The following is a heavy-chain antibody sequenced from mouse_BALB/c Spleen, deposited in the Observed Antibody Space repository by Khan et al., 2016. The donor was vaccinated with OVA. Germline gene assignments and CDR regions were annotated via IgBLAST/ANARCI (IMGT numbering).Heavy chain of an antibody. D-gene: IGHD1-2*01. J-gene: IGHJ3*01. V-gene: IGHV2-9*02. CDR2: ICAGGSR. CDR3: VRYTTATPY. CDR1: GFSLTSYG. Sequence: QVQLQQSGPGLVAPSQSLSITCTVSGFSLTSYGVHWVRQPPGKGLELLGIICAGGSRNYNSALMSRLSIIKDNSNSHVFLQMNMLQTDDTAMYYCVRYTTATPYWGQGTMVTVSA.